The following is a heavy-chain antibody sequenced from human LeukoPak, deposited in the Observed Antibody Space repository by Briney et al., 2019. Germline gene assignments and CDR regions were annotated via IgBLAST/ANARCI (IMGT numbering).Heavy chain of an antibody. CDR1: GGSISSGSYY. V-gene: IGHV4-61*02. CDR3: ARVPWDYSNYFDY. Sequence: SQTLSLTCTVSGGSISSGSYYWSWIQQPAGKGLEWIGRIYTSGSTNYNPSLKSRVTISVDTSKNQFSLKLSSVTAADTAVYYCARVPWDYSNYFDYWGQGTLVTVSS. CDR2: IYTSGST. J-gene: IGHJ4*02. D-gene: IGHD4-11*01.